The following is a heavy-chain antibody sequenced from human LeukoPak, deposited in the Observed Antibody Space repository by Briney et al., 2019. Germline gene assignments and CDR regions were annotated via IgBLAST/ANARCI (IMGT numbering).Heavy chain of an antibody. J-gene: IGHJ6*04. CDR3: AELGITMIGGV. Sequence: GSLRLSCAASGFIFSSYEMNWVRQAPGKVLEWLSYISSSDNTVYYADSVKGRFTISRDNAKNSLYLQMNSLRAEDTAVYYCAELGITMIGGVWGKGTTVTISS. V-gene: IGHV3-48*03. D-gene: IGHD3-10*02. CDR2: ISSSDNTV. CDR1: GFIFSSYE.